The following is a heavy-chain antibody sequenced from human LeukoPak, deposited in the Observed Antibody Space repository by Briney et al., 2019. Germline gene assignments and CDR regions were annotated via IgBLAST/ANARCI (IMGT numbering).Heavy chain of an antibody. CDR2: INHSGST. CDR3: ARSKYYDFWSRYGDLYYYGMDV. V-gene: IGHV4-34*01. J-gene: IGHJ6*02. D-gene: IGHD3-3*01. CDR1: GGSFSGYY. Sequence: SETLSLTCAVYGGSFSGYYWSWIRQPPGKGLGWIWGINHSGSTNYNPSLKSRVTISVDTSKNQFSLKLSSVTAADTAVYYCARSKYYDFWSRYGDLYYYGMDVWGQGTTVTVSS.